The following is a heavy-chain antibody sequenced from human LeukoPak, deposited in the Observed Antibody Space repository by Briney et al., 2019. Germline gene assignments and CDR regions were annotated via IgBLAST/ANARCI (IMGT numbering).Heavy chain of an antibody. V-gene: IGHV3-48*03. D-gene: IGHD2-8*01. CDR1: GFTFSSYE. J-gene: IGHJ4*02. CDR3: ARVRMGFDY. CDR2: ISSSGSTI. Sequence: GGSLRLSCAASGFTFSSYEMNWVRQAPGKGPEWVSYISSSGSTIYYADSVKGRFTISRDNAKNSLYLQMNSLRAEDTAVYYCARVRMGFDYWGQGTLVTVSS.